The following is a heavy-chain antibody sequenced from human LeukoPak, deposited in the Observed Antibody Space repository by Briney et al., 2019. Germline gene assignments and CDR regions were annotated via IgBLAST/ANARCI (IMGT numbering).Heavy chain of an antibody. Sequence: PGGSLRLSCAASGFTFSSYEMNWIRQAPGKGLEWVAVISYDGSNKYYADSVKGRFTISRDNSKNTLYLQMTSLRADDTAVYYCAKEGSYNPFDYWGQGTLVTVSS. CDR3: AKEGSYNPFDY. CDR2: ISYDGSNK. J-gene: IGHJ4*02. V-gene: IGHV3-30*18. D-gene: IGHD1-14*01. CDR1: GFTFSSYE.